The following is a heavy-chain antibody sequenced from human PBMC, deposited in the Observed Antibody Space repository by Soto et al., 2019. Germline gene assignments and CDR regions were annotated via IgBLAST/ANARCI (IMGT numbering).Heavy chain of an antibody. V-gene: IGHV4-30-4*01. CDR2: IYYSGST. CDR3: AGDNILGILYGGMDV. D-gene: IGHD3-3*01. Sequence: SETLSLTCTVSGGSISSGDYYWSWIRQPPGKGLEWIGYIYYSGSTYYNPSLKSRVTISVDTSKNQFSLKLSSVTAADTAVYYVAGDNILGILYGGMDVWGQGTTRTVS. CDR1: GGSISSGDYY. J-gene: IGHJ6*02.